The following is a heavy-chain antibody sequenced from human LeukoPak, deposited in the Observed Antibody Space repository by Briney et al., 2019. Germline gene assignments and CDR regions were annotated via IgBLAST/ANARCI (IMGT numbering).Heavy chain of an antibody. CDR2: ISGSGGST. V-gene: IGHV3-23*01. CDR1: GFTFSSYW. Sequence: GGSLRLSCAASGFTFSSYWMNWVRQAPGKGLEWVSAISGSGGSTYYADSVKGRFTISRDNSKNTLYLQMNSLRAEDTAVYYCAKLDADIVVVPAASDPWGQGTLVTVSS. J-gene: IGHJ5*02. CDR3: AKLDADIVVVPAASDP. D-gene: IGHD2-2*01.